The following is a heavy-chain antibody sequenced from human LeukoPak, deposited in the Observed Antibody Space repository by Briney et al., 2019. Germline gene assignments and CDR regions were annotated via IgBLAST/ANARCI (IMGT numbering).Heavy chain of an antibody. CDR1: GFTFSSYT. J-gene: IGHJ6*03. CDR3: ARDRYYDFWSGYYPLGLYYYYMDV. Sequence: GGSLRLSCAASGFTFSSYTMNWFRQAPGKGLEWVSYISSSSSTIYYADSVKGRFTISRDNAKNSLYLQMNSLRAEDTAVYYCARDRYYDFWSGYYPLGLYYYYMDVWGKGTTVTVSS. CDR2: ISSSSSTI. D-gene: IGHD3-3*01. V-gene: IGHV3-48*01.